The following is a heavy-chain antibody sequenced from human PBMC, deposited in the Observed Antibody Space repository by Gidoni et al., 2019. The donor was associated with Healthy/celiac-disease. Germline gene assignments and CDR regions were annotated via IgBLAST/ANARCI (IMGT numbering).Heavy chain of an antibody. D-gene: IGHD1-26*01. CDR2: IDTSGST. J-gene: IGHJ6*02. V-gene: IGHV4-61*02. CDR3: AREDIRGAWGLGPNGMDV. CDR1: GSSLTSGTYY. Sequence: QVQLQESGPGLVKPSQTLSRPCTVYGSSLTSGTYYWSWIRQPAGKGLEWIGRIDTSGSTNYNPSLKSRVTISVDTSKNHFSLKLSSVTAADTAVYYCAREDIRGAWGLGPNGMDVWGQGTTVTVSS.